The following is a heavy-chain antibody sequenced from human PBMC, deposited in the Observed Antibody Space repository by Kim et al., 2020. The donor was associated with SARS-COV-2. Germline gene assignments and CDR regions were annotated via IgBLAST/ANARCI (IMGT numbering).Heavy chain of an antibody. CDR2: IYSDGSTT. D-gene: IGHD2-21*01. Sequence: GGSLRLSCAASGFTFSNYWMHWVRQAPGKGLVWVSIIYSDGSTTNYVDSVKGRFTISRDNAKNTLYLQMNSLRADDTAMYYCARATGRGGDFDYWGQGTLVTVSS. J-gene: IGHJ4*02. V-gene: IGHV3-74*01. CDR1: GFTFSNYW. CDR3: ARATGRGGDFDY.